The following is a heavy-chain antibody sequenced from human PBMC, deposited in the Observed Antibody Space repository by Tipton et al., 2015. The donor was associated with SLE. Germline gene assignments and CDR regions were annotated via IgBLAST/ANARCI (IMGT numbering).Heavy chain of an antibody. CDR1: GGSISSYY. D-gene: IGHD5-12*01. CDR3: ARGWGYDSLYYYYGMDV. V-gene: IGHV4-59*01. J-gene: IGHJ6*02. Sequence: TLSLTCTVSGGSISSYYWSWIRQPPGKGLEWIGYIYYSGSTNYNPSLKSRVTISVDTPKNQFSLKLSSVTAADTAVYYCARGWGYDSLYYYYGMDVWGQGTTVTVSS. CDR2: IYYSGST.